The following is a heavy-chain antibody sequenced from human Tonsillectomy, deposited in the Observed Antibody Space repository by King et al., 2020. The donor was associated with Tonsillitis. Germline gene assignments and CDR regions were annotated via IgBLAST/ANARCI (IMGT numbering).Heavy chain of an antibody. CDR1: GFTVSNNY. V-gene: IGHV3-53*01. CDR2: IYSVENT. Sequence: VQLVESGGGLIQPGGSLRLSCAASGFTVSNNYMTWVRQAPGKGLEWVSAIYSVENTFYGASVKGRFTISRDNSKNTLYLQMNNLRAEDTAVYYCAREGWDTPAAFNVWGQGTMVTVSP. CDR3: AREGWDTPAAFNV. D-gene: IGHD1-26*01. J-gene: IGHJ3*01.